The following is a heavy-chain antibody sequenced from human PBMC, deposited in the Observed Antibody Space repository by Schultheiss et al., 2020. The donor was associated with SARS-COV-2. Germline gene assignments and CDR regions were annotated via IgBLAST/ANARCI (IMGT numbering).Heavy chain of an antibody. CDR1: GFTFNSYS. J-gene: IGHJ6*02. CDR2: ISSTSTTI. Sequence: GGSLRLSCAASGFTFNSYSMNWVRQAPGKGLEWVSYISSTSTTIYHADSVKGRFTISRDNAKNSLYLQMNSLRAEDTAVYYCARTTGYYYGMDVWGQGTTVTVSS. V-gene: IGHV3-48*04. CDR3: ARTTGYYYGMDV. D-gene: IGHD4-11*01.